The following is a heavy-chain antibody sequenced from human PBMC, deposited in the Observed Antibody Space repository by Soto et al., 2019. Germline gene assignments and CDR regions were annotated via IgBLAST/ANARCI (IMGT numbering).Heavy chain of an antibody. CDR2: IKQGGSVK. CDR1: GFTFSNYW. D-gene: IGHD5-12*01. V-gene: IGHV3-7*03. J-gene: IGHJ4*02. Sequence: TGGSLRLSCAASGFTFSNYWMSWVRRAPGKGLEWVAKIKQGGSVKQHVDSVQGRFTISRDNAKNSLYLQMNSLRAEDTAVYYCARYRSGGYDFDYWGQGTLVTVSS. CDR3: ARYRSGGYDFDY.